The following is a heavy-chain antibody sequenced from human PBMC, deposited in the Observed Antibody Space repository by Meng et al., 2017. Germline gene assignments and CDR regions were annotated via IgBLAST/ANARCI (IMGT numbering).Heavy chain of an antibody. D-gene: IGHD3-3*01. V-gene: IGHV4-61*01. CDR1: GGSVSSGSYY. CDR2: IYYSGST. Sequence: QVQLQELGPGLVRPSGTLSLTCTVSGGSVSSGSYYWSWIRQPPGKGLEWIGYIYYSGSTNYNPSLKSRVTISVDTSKNQFSLKLSSVTAADTAVYYCAREAIFGVAPGALDYWGQGTLVTVSS. CDR3: AREAIFGVAPGALDY. J-gene: IGHJ4*02.